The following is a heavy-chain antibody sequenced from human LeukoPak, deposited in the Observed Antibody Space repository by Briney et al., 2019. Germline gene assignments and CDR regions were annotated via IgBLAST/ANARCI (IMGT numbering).Heavy chain of an antibody. J-gene: IGHJ4*02. CDR3: AKAVVVARRASQGSHFDS. CDR2: ISGSGGST. CDR1: RFTFSSYD. D-gene: IGHD6-19*01. V-gene: IGHV3-23*01. Sequence: PGGSLRLSCAASRFTFSSYDMSWVRQAPGKGLEWVSGISGSGGSTYYADSAQCRLTITSDNSKNTLYLQIKSLSAEATAIYYCAKAVVVARRASQGSHFDSWGQGTLVTVSS.